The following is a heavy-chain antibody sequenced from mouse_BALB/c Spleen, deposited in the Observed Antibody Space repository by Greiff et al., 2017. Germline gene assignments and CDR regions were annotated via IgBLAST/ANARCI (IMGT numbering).Heavy chain of an antibody. J-gene: IGHJ3*01. Sequence: QVQLKQSGPGLVAPSQSLSITCTVSGFSLTGYGVNWVRQPPGKGLEWLGMIWGDGSTDYNSALKSRLSISKDNSKSQVFLKMNSLQTDDTARYYCASNYGSSYAWFAYWGQGTLLTVSA. V-gene: IGHV2-6-7*01. CDR1: GFSLTGYG. CDR3: ASNYGSSYAWFAY. D-gene: IGHD1-1*01. CDR2: IWGDGST.